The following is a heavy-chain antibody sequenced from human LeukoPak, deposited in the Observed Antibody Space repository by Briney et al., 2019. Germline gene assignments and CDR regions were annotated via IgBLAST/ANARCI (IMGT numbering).Heavy chain of an antibody. CDR3: ASVVDYYYYMDV. CDR1: GFTVSSNY. D-gene: IGHD2-15*01. J-gene: IGHJ6*03. CDR2: IYSGGST. Sequence: GGSLRLSCAASGFTVSSNYMSWVRQAPVKGLEWVSVIYSGGSTYYADSVKGRFTISRDNSKNTLYLQMNSLRAEDTAVYYCASVVDYYYYMDVWGKGTTVTVSS. V-gene: IGHV3-53*01.